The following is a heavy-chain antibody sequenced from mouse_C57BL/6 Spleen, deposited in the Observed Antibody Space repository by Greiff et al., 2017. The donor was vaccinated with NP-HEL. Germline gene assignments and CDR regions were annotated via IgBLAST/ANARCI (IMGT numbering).Heavy chain of an antibody. CDR2: IYPRSGNT. Sequence: VQLQESGAELARPGASVKLSCKASGYTFTSYGISWVKQRTGQGLEWIGEIYPRSGNTYYNEKFKGKATLTADKSSSTAYMELRSLTSEDSAVYFCARNWDVGYFDYWGQGTTLTVSS. J-gene: IGHJ2*01. V-gene: IGHV1-81*01. CDR3: ARNWDVGYFDY. D-gene: IGHD4-1*01. CDR1: GYTFTSYG.